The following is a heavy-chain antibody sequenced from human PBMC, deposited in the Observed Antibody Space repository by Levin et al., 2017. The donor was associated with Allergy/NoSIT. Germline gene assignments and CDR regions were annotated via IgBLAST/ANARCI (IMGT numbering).Heavy chain of an antibody. CDR2: IYSGGST. V-gene: IGHV3-53*01. D-gene: IGHD3-10*01. J-gene: IGHJ4*02. CDR3: ATRGSGRSLDS. Sequence: TGESLKISCTASGITVGNNYMCWVRQAPGKGLEWVSLIYSGGSTHYADSVEGRFTISRDSSKNTLYLQMNRLRAEDTAMYYCATRGSGRSLDSWGQGTLVTVSS. CDR1: GITVGNNY.